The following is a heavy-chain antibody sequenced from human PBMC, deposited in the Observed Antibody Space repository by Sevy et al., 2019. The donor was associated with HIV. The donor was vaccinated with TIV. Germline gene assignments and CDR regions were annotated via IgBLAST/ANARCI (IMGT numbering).Heavy chain of an antibody. V-gene: IGHV1-2*02. J-gene: IGHJ4*02. CDR2: INPNSGGT. Sequence: ASVKLSCKASGYTFTAYYIHWVRQAPGQGLEWMGWINPNSGGTYFAKKFQDSVTLTTDTSVNTAYMELRSLRFDDTAVYYCARMGDYYDSSGYYPLKFWGQGTLVTVSS. D-gene: IGHD3-22*01. CDR1: GYTFTAYY. CDR3: ARMGDYYDSSGYYPLKF.